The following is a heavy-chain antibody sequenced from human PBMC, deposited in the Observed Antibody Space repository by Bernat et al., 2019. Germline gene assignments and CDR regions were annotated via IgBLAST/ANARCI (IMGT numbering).Heavy chain of an antibody. CDR1: GFTFSSYG. CDR3: AKDYVGVGDGYINDAFDI. V-gene: IGHV3-30*18. D-gene: IGHD5-24*01. J-gene: IGHJ3*02. Sequence: QVQLVESGGGVVQPGRSLRLSCAASGFTFSSYGMHWVRQAPGKGLEWVAVISYDGSNKYYADSVKGRFTISRDNSKNTLYLQMNSLRADDTAVYYCAKDYVGVGDGYINDAFDIWGQGTMVTVSS. CDR2: ISYDGSNK.